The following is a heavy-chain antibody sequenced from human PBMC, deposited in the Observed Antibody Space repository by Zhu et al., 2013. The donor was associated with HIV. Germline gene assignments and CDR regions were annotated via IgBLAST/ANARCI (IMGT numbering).Heavy chain of an antibody. CDR1: EFTFSSYS. CDR3: ATWMVRGVKGYYYMDV. Sequence: EVQLVESGGGLVQPGGSLRLSCAASEFTFSSYSMNWVRQAPGKGLEWVSYISSSSSTIYYADSVKGRFTISRDNAKNSLFLQMNSLRAEDTAVYYCATWMVRGVKGYYYMDVWGKGTTVTVSS. J-gene: IGHJ6*03. D-gene: IGHD3-10*01. V-gene: IGHV3-48*04. CDR2: ISSSSSTI.